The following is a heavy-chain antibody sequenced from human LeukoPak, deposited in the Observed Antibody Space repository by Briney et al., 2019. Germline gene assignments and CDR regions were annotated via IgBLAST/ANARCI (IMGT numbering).Heavy chain of an antibody. V-gene: IGHV4-39*07. CDR2: IYYSGSS. CDR1: GGSISSSNYY. D-gene: IGHD3-22*01. CDR3: ARENPSGYYNRPIDY. J-gene: IGHJ4*02. Sequence: SETLSLTCTVSGGSISSSNYYWGWIRQPPGKGLEWIGSIYYSGSSYYNPSLKSRVTISEDRSKNQFSLRLSSVTAADTAIYYCARENPSGYYNRPIDYWGQGTLVTVSS.